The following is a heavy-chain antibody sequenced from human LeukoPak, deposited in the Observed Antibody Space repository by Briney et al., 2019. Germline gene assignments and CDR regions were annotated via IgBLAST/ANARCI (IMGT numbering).Heavy chain of an antibody. CDR2: IYSGGNT. D-gene: IGHD3-10*01. Sequence: GGSLRLSCAASGFTVSGNYMIWVRQTPGKRLEWVSLIYSGGNTYYTDSVKGRFTISRDNSENTLYLRMNSLRTEDTAVYYCARVADYYVSGHFDYWGQGTLVTVSS. CDR3: ARVADYYVSGHFDY. J-gene: IGHJ4*02. V-gene: IGHV3-53*01. CDR1: GFTVSGNY.